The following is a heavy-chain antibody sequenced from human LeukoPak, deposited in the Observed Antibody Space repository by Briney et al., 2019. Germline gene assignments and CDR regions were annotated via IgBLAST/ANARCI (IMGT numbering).Heavy chain of an antibody. CDR1: GGSISSGTYY. CDR3: ATNKTMVTTAGLFDP. D-gene: IGHD4-17*01. J-gene: IGHJ5*02. Sequence: SETLSLTCAVSGGSISSGTYYWAWIRQSPGKGLEWIGSIYNSASTYYNPSFKSRVTLSVDTSRNQFSLNLRPVTAADTGMYYCATNKTMVTTAGLFDPWGQGTLVIVSS. V-gene: IGHV4-39*01. CDR2: IYNSAST.